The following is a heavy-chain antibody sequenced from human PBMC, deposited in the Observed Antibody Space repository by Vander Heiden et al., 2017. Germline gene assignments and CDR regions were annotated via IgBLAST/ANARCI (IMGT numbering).Heavy chain of an antibody. Sequence: EVKLLESGEGLVQPGGPLDPPVLGPGFTLSGFPMTWVRQTPAKGLEWVAAISGTGNTANYADSVKGRFTISRDNSKNMLFLDMNSLRAEDTGVYFCAKDPYSYGYDIVTYFDCWGQGTQVTVSS. CDR1: GFTLSGFP. J-gene: IGHJ4*02. V-gene: IGHV3-23*01. CDR3: AKDPYSYGYDIVTYFDC. CDR2: ISGTGNTA. D-gene: IGHD5-12*01.